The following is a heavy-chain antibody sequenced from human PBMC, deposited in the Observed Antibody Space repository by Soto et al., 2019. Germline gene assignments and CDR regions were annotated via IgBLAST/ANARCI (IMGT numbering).Heavy chain of an antibody. Sequence: QVQLVQSGVEVKKPGASVKVSCKASGYTFTNYRISWVRQAPGHGLEWMGWVSGYNGETNYAQKMQGRVTMTRDTTTSTAYMELWGLRSDDTAVYCCARVERHTVTTLSSRYYYYYLDVWGQGTTVTVSS. CDR3: ARVERHTVTTLSSRYYYYYLDV. D-gene: IGHD4-17*01. CDR1: GYTFTNYR. CDR2: VSGYNGET. V-gene: IGHV1-18*04. J-gene: IGHJ6*02.